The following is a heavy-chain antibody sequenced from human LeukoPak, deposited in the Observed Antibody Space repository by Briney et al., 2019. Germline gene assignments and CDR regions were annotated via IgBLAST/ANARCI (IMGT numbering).Heavy chain of an antibody. V-gene: IGHV3-30*03. Sequence: GRSLRLSCAASGFTFSSYGMHWVRQAPGKGLEWVAVISYDGSNKYYADSVKGRFTISRDNAKNSLYLQMNSLRAEDTAVYYCAREGYYSGMDVWGQGTTVTVSS. CDR1: GFTFSSYG. J-gene: IGHJ6*02. CDR2: ISYDGSNK. CDR3: AREGYYSGMDV.